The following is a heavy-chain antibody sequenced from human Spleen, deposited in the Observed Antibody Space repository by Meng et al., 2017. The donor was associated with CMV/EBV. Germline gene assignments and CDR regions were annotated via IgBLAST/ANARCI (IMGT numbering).Heavy chain of an antibody. CDR3: ARRGMMTTRGYWFDP. D-gene: IGHD4-17*01. V-gene: IGHV5-51*01. Sequence: SGYTFSNYWIDWVRQIPGKGLEWMGSIYPGDSDTRYSPSFQGQVTISADKSIRTAYLQWSSLKASDTAIYYCARRGMMTTRGYWFDPWGQGTLVTVSS. CDR1: GYTFSNYW. J-gene: IGHJ5*02. CDR2: IYPGDSDT.